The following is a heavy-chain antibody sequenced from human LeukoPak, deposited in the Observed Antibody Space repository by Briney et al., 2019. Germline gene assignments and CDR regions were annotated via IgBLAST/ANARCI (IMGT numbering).Heavy chain of an antibody. V-gene: IGHV4-34*01. CDR3: ARHIVGTGFDY. CDR2: INHSGNT. J-gene: IGHJ4*02. Sequence: SETLSLTCTVYGGSFSDFHWSWIRLPPGKGLEWIGEINHSGNTNYNPSLKSRVTISIDTSKNQFSLKLSSVTAADTAVYYCARHIVGTGFDYWGQGTLVTVSS. D-gene: IGHD5-12*01. CDR1: GGSFSDFH.